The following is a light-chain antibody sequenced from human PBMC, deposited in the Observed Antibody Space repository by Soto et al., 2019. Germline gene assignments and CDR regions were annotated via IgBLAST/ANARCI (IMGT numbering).Light chain of an antibody. CDR3: QQYNSYSRT. J-gene: IGKJ1*01. CDR2: DAS. Sequence: DIQMTQSPSTLSASVGDRVTITCRASQSISNWLAWYQQKPGKAPKLLIYDASSLQSGVPSRFSGSGYGTEFTLTISSLQPDDFATYYCQQYNSYSRTFGRGTKV. V-gene: IGKV1-5*01. CDR1: QSISNW.